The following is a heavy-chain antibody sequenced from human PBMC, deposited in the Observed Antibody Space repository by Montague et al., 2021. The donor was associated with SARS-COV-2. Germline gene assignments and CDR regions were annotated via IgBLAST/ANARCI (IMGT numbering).Heavy chain of an antibody. J-gene: IGHJ5*02. CDR3: GRAVSVRRAVNWFDP. CDR1: GGSMSDHY. D-gene: IGHD3-10*01. CDR2: IYYSGGI. V-gene: IGHV4-59*11. Sequence: SETLSVTCTVSGGSMSDHYWAWIRQPPGKGLEWLAYIYYSGGINSNASLKSRVSMSVDTSKNQFSLKLTSVTAADTAVYYCGRAVSVRRAVNWFDPWGQGTLVTVSS.